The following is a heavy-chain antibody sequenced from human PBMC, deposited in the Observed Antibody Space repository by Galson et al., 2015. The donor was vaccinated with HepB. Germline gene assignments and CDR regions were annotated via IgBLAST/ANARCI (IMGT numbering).Heavy chain of an antibody. CDR2: ISSSGSTI. D-gene: IGHD3-22*01. J-gene: IGHJ4*02. V-gene: IGHV3-11*01. Sequence: LRLSCAASGFTFSDYYMSWIRQAPGKGLEWVSHISSSGSTIYYADSVKGRFTISRDNAKNSLYLQMNSLRAEDTAVYYCARTYYDSSGYLFDYWGQGTLVTVSS. CDR1: GFTFSDYY. CDR3: ARTYYDSSGYLFDY.